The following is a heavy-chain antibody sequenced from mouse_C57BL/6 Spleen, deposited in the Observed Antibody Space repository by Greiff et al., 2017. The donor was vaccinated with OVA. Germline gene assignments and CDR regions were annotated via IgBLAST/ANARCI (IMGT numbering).Heavy chain of an antibody. D-gene: IGHD1-1*01. J-gene: IGHJ4*01. CDR1: GFNIKDYY. CDR2: IDPEDGDT. V-gene: IGHV14-1*01. CDR3: TTGGTTVSEAMDY. Sequence: VQLQQSGAELVRPGASVKLSCTASGFNIKDYYMHWVKQRPEQGLEWIGRIDPEDGDTEYAPKFQGKATMTADTSSNTAYLQLSSLTSEDTAVYYCTTGGTTVSEAMDYWGQGTSVTVS.